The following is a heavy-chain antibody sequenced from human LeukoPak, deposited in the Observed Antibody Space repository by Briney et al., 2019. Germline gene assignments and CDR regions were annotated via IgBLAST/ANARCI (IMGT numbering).Heavy chain of an antibody. V-gene: IGHV4-39*01. D-gene: IGHD1-26*01. J-gene: IGHJ4*02. CDR1: GGSISSGTYY. Sequence: SETLSLTCTVSGGSISSGTYYWGWVRQPPGKGLEWIGSIYYSGSTSYNPSLKSRVTISVDTSKDQFSLKLDSVTAADTAVYYCARNASDSGTSYFDYWGQGTLVTVSS. CDR2: IYYSGST. CDR3: ARNASDSGTSYFDY.